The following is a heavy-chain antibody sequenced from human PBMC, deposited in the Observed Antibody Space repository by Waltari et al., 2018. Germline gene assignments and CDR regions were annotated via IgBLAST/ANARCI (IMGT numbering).Heavy chain of an antibody. D-gene: IGHD2-15*01. CDR3: ALYCSGGSCYSEDAFDI. J-gene: IGHJ3*02. Sequence: QVQLQESGPGLVKPSQTLSLTCTVSGGSISSGDYYWSWIRQPPGKGREWIGYIYYSGSPYYNPSLKSRVTISVDTSKTQFSLKLSSVTAADTAVYYCALYCSGGSCYSEDAFDIWGQGTMVTVSS. CDR1: GGSISSGDYY. CDR2: IYYSGSP. V-gene: IGHV4-30-4*08.